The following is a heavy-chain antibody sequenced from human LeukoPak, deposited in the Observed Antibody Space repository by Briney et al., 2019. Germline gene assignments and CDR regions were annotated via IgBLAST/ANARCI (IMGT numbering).Heavy chain of an antibody. CDR2: INPNSGGT. J-gene: IGHJ5*02. V-gene: IGHV1-2*02. CDR3: ARGVESAYNWFDP. CDR1: GYTFTDYY. Sequence: GASVKVSCKASGYTFTDYYMHWVRQAPGQGLGWMGWINPNSGGTNYEQKFQGRVTMTRDTSINTAYMELNGLRSDDTAVYFCARGVESAYNWFDPWGQGTLVTVSS.